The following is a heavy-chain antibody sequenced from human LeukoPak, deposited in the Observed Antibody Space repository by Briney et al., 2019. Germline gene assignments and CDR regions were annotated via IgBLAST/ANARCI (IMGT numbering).Heavy chain of an antibody. Sequence: GESLKISCKGSGYSFTSYRIGWVRQMPGKGLEWMGIIYPGDSDTRYSPSFQGQVTISADKSISTAYLQWSSLKASDTAMYYCARRPGYGGSYDAFDIWGQGTMVTVSS. D-gene: IGHD4-23*01. CDR2: IYPGDSDT. CDR1: GYSFTSYR. J-gene: IGHJ3*02. CDR3: ARRPGYGGSYDAFDI. V-gene: IGHV5-51*01.